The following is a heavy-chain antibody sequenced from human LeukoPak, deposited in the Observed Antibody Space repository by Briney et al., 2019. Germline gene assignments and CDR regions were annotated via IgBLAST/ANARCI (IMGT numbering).Heavy chain of an antibody. CDR1: GFTFSSYE. D-gene: IGHD4-23*01. V-gene: IGHV3-48*03. CDR2: ISSSGSTI. Sequence: GGSLRLSCAASGFTFSSYEMNSVRQAPEKGLEWVSYISSSGSTIYYADSVKGRFTISRDNAMDSLYLQMNSLRAEDTAVYYCASSNDYGGFYYMDVWGKGTTVTVSS. J-gene: IGHJ6*03. CDR3: ASSNDYGGFYYMDV.